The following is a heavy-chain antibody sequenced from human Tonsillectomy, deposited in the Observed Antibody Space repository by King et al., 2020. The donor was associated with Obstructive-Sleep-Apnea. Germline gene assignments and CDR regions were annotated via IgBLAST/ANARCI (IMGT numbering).Heavy chain of an antibody. Sequence: EVQLVESGGGLVQPGGSLRLSCAASGFTFSNFWMSWVRQAPGKGLEWVANVKHDGTTNHYVDSVRGRFPISRDNAKNSLYLQMNSLRAEDSAVYYCVRDFDYYDSSGYDNWFDPWGQGTLVTVSS. CDR2: VKHDGTTN. J-gene: IGHJ5*02. CDR3: VRDFDYYDSSGYDNWFDP. V-gene: IGHV3-7*01. D-gene: IGHD3-22*01. CDR1: GFTFSNFW.